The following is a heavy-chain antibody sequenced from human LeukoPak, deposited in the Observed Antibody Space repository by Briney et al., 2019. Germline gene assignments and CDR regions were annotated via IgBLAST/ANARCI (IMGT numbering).Heavy chain of an antibody. CDR3: AKDVFPFSDAGDYSTSYFDY. V-gene: IGHV3-30*02. CDR2: IRYDGSNK. J-gene: IGHJ4*02. CDR1: GFTFSSYG. D-gene: IGHD4-11*01. Sequence: GGSLRLSCAASGFTFSSYGMHWVRQAPGKGLEGGAFIRYDGSNKYYADSVKGRFTISRDNSKNTLYLQMNSLRAEDTAVYYCAKDVFPFSDAGDYSTSYFDYWGQGTLVTVSS.